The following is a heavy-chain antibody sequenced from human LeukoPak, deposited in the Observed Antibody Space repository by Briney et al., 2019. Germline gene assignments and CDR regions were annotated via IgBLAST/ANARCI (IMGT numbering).Heavy chain of an antibody. Sequence: GSLRLSCAASGFTFSRYEMNWVRQAPGKGLEWISYISPGGDTIYYADSVKGRFTISRDNAKNSLYLRMNSLRAEDTAVYHCARAPLVLQYRWWFDPWGQGTLVIVSS. J-gene: IGHJ5*02. D-gene: IGHD5-24*01. CDR3: ARAPLVLQYRWWFDP. V-gene: IGHV3-48*03. CDR2: ISPGGDTI. CDR1: GFTFSRYE.